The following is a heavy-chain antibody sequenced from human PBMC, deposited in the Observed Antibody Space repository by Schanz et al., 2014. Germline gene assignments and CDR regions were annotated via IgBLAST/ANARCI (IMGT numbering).Heavy chain of an antibody. CDR3: AKSQGRSFDS. CDR2: IKGKTDGGTA. Sequence: EVQLVESGGGLVKPGGSLRLSCATSGLTFTSAWMSWVRQAPGKGLEWVGRIKGKTDGGTADYAAPMKGRFTISTDDSKNTVYLQMNSLQTEDTAVYYCAKSQGRSFDSWGQGTLVTVSS. V-gene: IGHV3-15*01. J-gene: IGHJ4*02. CDR1: GLTFTSAW.